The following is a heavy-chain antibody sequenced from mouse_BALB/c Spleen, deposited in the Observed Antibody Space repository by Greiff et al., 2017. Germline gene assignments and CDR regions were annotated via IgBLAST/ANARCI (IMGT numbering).Heavy chain of an antibody. V-gene: IGHV1S16*01. J-gene: IGHJ2*01. Sequence: VKLQESGAELVKPGASVKLSCKASGYTFTSYYMYWVKQRPGQGLEWIGGINPSNGGTNFNEKFKSKATLTVDKSSSTAYMQLSSLTSEDSAVYYCTTYDGYDSYFDYWGQGTTLTVSS. CDR2: INPSNGGT. D-gene: IGHD2-3*01. CDR1: GYTFTSYY. CDR3: TTYDGYDSYFDY.